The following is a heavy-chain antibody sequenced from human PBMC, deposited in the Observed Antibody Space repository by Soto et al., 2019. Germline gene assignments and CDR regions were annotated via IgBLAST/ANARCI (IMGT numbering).Heavy chain of an antibody. CDR2: ISHDGTNK. D-gene: IGHD4-17*01. CDR3: AKDLQSDGDYDYYCYGMDV. J-gene: IGHJ6*02. V-gene: IGHV3-30*18. Sequence: QAQLVESGGGEVQPGRSLTISCAASGFTFSTYGMHRVRQTPGKGLEWLAVISHDGTNKFYSDSVKGRFTIARDNFKNTLALQMNSLRADDTAVYSFAKDLQSDGDYDYYCYGMDVWGLGTRVTVSS. CDR1: GFTFSTYG.